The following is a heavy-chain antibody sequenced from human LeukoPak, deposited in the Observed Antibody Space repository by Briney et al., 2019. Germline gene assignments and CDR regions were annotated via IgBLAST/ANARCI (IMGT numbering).Heavy chain of an antibody. CDR3: AKAASSSWPSYYYGMDV. Sequence: GGSLRLSCAASGLIFSSYSMSWVRQAPGKGLEWVSVITGSGGNTYYADSVKGRFTISKDNSKNTVYLQMSSLRVDDTAVYYCAKAASSSWPSYYYGMDVWGQWTTVTVSS. V-gene: IGHV3-23*01. CDR1: GLIFSSYS. CDR2: ITGSGGNT. J-gene: IGHJ6*02. D-gene: IGHD6-13*01.